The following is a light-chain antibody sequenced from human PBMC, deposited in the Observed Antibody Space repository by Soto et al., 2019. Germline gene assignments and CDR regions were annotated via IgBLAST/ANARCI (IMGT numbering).Light chain of an antibody. J-gene: IGLJ1*01. V-gene: IGLV1-51*01. CDR3: GSWDSSLSAYV. CDR1: SSSIGGNS. CDR2: DDN. Sequence: HSELTQPPSVSAAPGQKVAMACSGSSSSIGGNSVSWYQQLPGTAPKLLIYDDNKRPSGIPDRFSGSKSGTSATLGITGFQTGDEADYYCGSWDSSLSAYVFGTGTKVTV.